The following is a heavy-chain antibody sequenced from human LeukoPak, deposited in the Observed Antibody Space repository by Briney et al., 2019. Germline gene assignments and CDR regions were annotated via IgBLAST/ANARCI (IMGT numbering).Heavy chain of an antibody. CDR3: ARGRWLGSNYYPIDF. CDR1: GFTFSDYY. Sequence: PGGSLRLFCAASGFTFSDYYMSWIRQAPGKGLEWVSYISSSGSTIYYADSVKGRFTISRDNAKNSLYLQMNSLRAEDTAVYYCARGRWLGSNYYPIDFWGQGILVAVSS. D-gene: IGHD3-22*01. CDR2: ISSSGSTI. J-gene: IGHJ4*02. V-gene: IGHV3-11*04.